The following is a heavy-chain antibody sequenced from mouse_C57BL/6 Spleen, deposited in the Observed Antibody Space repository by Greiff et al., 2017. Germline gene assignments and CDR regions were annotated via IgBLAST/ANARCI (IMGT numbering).Heavy chain of an antibody. CDR2: IYPSDSET. CDR1: GYTFTSYW. CDR3: ARDGLYYFDY. V-gene: IGHV1-61*01. J-gene: IGHJ2*01. Sequence: QVQLQQPGAELVRPGSSVKLSCKASGYTFTSYWMDWVKQRPGQGLEWIGNIYPSDSETHYNQKFKDKATLTVDKSSSTAYMQLSSLTSEDSAVYYCARDGLYYFDYWGQGTTRTVSS.